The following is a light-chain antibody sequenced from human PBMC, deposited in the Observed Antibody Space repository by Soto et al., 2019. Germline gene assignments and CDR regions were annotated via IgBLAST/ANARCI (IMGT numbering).Light chain of an antibody. CDR2: AAP. CDR1: QGISSY. Sequence: DIQLTQSPSFLSASVGDRVTITCRASQGISSYLAWYQQRAGKAPKFLMYAAPTLQNGVPSRFSGSGSGTEFTLTISSLQPDDFATYYCQQYNSYWTFGQGTKVDIK. V-gene: IGKV1-9*01. J-gene: IGKJ1*01. CDR3: QQYNSYWT.